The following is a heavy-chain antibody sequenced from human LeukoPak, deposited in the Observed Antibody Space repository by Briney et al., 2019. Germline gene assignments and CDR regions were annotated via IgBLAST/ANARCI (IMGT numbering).Heavy chain of an antibody. CDR1: GGSISSYY. J-gene: IGHJ1*01. V-gene: IGHV4-59*01. Sequence: PSETLSLTCTVSGGSISSYYWSWIRQPPGKGLEWIGYIYYSGSTNYNPSLKSRVTISVDTSKNQFSLNLSSVTAADTAVYYCARVRGDYDSSGYYYAEYFQHWGQGTLVTVSS. CDR2: IYYSGST. D-gene: IGHD3-22*01. CDR3: ARVRGDYDSSGYYYAEYFQH.